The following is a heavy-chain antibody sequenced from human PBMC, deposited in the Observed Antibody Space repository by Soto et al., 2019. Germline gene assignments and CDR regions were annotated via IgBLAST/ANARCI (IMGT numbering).Heavy chain of an antibody. J-gene: IGHJ4*02. D-gene: IGHD6-19*01. CDR2: INAGNGNT. Sequence: ASVKVSCKASGYTFTSYAMHWVRQAPGQRLEWMGWINAGNGNTKYSQKFQGRVTITRDTSASTAYMELSSLRSEDTAVYYCARDYISGWYGLGYFDYWGQGTLVTVSS. V-gene: IGHV1-3*01. CDR1: GYTFTSYA. CDR3: ARDYISGWYGLGYFDY.